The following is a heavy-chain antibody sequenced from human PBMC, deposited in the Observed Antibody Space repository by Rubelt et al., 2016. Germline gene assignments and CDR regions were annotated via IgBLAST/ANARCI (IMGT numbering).Heavy chain of an antibody. Sequence: QVQLVQSGAEVKKPGASVKVSCKASGYTFTGYYMHWVRQAPGQGLEWMGWINPNSGGTNYAQKFKGRVTRTRETSINTAYMELSRLRSDDTAVYYCARFAIGGHSSGYLFDYWGQGTLVTVSS. CDR3: ARFAIGGHSSGYLFDY. CDR2: INPNSGGT. J-gene: IGHJ4*02. V-gene: IGHV1-2*02. D-gene: IGHD3-22*01. CDR1: GYTFTGYY.